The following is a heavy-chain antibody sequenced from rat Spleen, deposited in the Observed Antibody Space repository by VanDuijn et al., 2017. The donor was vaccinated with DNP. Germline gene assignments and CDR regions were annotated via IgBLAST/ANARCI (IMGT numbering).Heavy chain of an antibody. CDR2: IWSDGTT. V-gene: IGHV2-15*01. J-gene: IGHJ2*01. Sequence: QVQLKESGPGLVQPAQTLSLTCTVSGFSMTSSSVCWVRQPPGKGLEWVGAIWSDGTTDYKSGFKSRLSIGRDTSKSQVFLKMTGLQTEDTAIYFCTRRTTLRGFDYWGQGVMVTVSS. D-gene: IGHD1-1*01. CDR1: GFSMTSSS. CDR3: TRRTTLRGFDY.